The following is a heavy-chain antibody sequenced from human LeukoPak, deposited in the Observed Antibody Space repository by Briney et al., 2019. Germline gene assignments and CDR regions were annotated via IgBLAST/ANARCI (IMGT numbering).Heavy chain of an antibody. CDR3: ARLGVDIVSVDY. D-gene: IGHD5-12*01. V-gene: IGHV4-38-2*01. J-gene: IGHJ4*02. CDR2: IYHSGST. CDR1: GYSISSGYY. Sequence: PSETLSLTCAVSGYSISSGYYWGWIRPPPGKGLEWIGSIYHSGSTYYNPSLKSRVTISVDTSKNQFSLKLSSVTAADTAVCYCARLGVDIVSVDYWGQGTLVTVSS.